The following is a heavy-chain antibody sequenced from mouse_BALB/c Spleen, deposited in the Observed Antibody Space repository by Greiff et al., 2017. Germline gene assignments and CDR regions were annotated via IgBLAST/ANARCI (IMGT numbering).Heavy chain of an antibody. D-gene: IGHD2-4*01. CDR1: GFTFSSYT. V-gene: IGHV5-9*03. Sequence: EVNVVESGGGLVKPGGSLKLSCAASGFTFSSYTMSWVRQTPEKRLEWVATISSGGGNTYYPDSVKGRFTISRDNAKNNLCLQMSSLRSEDTALYYCARSYYDYDKGAWFAYWGQGTLVTVSA. J-gene: IGHJ3*01. CDR3: ARSYYDYDKGAWFAY. CDR2: ISSGGGNT.